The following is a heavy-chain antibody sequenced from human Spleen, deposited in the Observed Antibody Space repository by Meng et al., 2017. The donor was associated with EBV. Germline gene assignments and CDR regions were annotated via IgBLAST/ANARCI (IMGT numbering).Heavy chain of an antibody. CDR1: GGSISSSNW. CDR3: ARVAVGDFSSSWTYLDS. Sequence: QVQLQESGPGLVTPSGTLSLTCVVSGGSISSSNWWSWVRQPPGKGLEWIGEIYHTESTNYNPSLKSRVTISLDKSKNQFSLKLSSMTAADTAVYYCARVAVGDFSSSWTYLDSWGQGTLVTVSS. J-gene: IGHJ4*02. D-gene: IGHD6-13*01. CDR2: IYHTEST. V-gene: IGHV4-4*02.